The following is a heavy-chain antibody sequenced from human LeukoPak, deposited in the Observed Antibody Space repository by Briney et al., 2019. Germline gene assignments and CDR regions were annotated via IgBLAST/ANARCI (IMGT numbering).Heavy chain of an antibody. CDR2: IYYSGST. J-gene: IGHJ4*02. V-gene: IGHV4-59*01. D-gene: IGHD1-26*01. Sequence: PSENLSLTCTGSGGSISSYYWSWLRQPPGQGLEWIGYIYYSGSTNYNPSLKSRVTISVGRSKNQFSLKLSSVTAADTAVYYCARGSYSVDYWGQGTLVTVSS. CDR3: ARGSYSVDY. CDR1: GGSISSYY.